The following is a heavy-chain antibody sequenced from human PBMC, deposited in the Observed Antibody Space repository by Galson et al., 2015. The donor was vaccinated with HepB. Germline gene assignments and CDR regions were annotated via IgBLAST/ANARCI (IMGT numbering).Heavy chain of an antibody. CDR1: GFTFRSFA. Sequence: SLRLSCAASGFTFRSFAMTWVRQAPGTGLEFVSSISGSGATIYYADSVKGRFTISRDNSKDTLFLQMNTLRAEDTAIYYCAKLRGVSSPHYHMNVWGKGATVTVSS. V-gene: IGHV3-23*01. J-gene: IGHJ6*04. D-gene: IGHD6-6*01. CDR2: ISGSGATI. CDR3: AKLRGVSSPHYHMNV.